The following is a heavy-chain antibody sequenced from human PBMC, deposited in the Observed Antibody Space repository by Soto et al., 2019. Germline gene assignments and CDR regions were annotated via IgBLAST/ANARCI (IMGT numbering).Heavy chain of an antibody. CDR2: ISSGSGTI. D-gene: IGHD1-26*01. CDR1: GFILSDYY. V-gene: IGHV3-11*01. CDR3: ATSLVGATRFDY. Sequence: PGGSLRLSCAASGFILSDYYMSWIRQAPGKGLEWVSYISSGSGTIYDADSVKGRFTISRDDAKNSLYLQMYNLRADDTAVYYCATSLVGATRFDYWGQGTLVAVSS. J-gene: IGHJ4*02.